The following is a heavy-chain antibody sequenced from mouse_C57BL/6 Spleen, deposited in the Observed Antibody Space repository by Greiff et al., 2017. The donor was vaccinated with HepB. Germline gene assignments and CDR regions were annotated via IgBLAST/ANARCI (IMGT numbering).Heavy chain of an antibody. D-gene: IGHD2-4*01. CDR2: IWTGGGT. V-gene: IGHV2-9-1*01. CDR1: GFSLTSYA. CDR3: ARNDYDYDGLAY. Sequence: VQGVESGPGLVAPSQSLSITCTVSGFSLTSYAISWVRQPPGKGLEWLGVIWTGGGTNYNSALKSRLSISKDNSKSQVFLKMNSLQNDDTARYYCARNDYDYDGLAYWGQGTLVTVSA. J-gene: IGHJ3*01.